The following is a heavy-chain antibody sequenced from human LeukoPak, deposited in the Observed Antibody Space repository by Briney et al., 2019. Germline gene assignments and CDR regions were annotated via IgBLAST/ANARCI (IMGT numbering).Heavy chain of an antibody. V-gene: IGHV3-23*01. CDR1: GFTFSSYG. CDR2: ISGSGSGGST. CDR3: AKATSVTTLFDY. Sequence: QPGGSLRLSCAASGFTFSSYGMTWVRQAPGEGLEWVSAISGSGSGGSTYYADSVKGRFTISRDNSKNTLYLQMNSLRVEDTAVYYCAKATSVTTLFDYWGQGTLVTVSS. J-gene: IGHJ4*02. D-gene: IGHD4-17*01.